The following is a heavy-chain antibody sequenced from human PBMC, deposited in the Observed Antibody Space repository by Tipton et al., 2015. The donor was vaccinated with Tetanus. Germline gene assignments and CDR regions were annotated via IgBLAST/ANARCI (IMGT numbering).Heavy chain of an antibody. V-gene: IGHV3-53*01. CDR3: VRDGGSSGWLAY. CDR1: GFIVSSHY. Sequence: VQLVQSGGGLIQPGGSLRLSCVASGFIVSSHYMSWVRQAPGKGLEWVSVMYSGGDTYYVDYVKGRISVSRDNAKNTLYLQMNSLRVEDTAVYYCVRDGGSSGWLAYWGQGTLVTVSS. J-gene: IGHJ4*02. D-gene: IGHD6-19*01. CDR2: MYSGGDT.